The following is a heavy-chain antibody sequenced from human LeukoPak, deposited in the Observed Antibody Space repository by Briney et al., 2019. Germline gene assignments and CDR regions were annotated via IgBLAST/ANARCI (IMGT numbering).Heavy chain of an antibody. CDR1: GDSVSSNSSA. CDR3: ARETVAGTTRFFDY. Sequence: SQTLSLTCAISGDSVSSNSSAWNWIRQSPSRGLEWLVRTYYRSKWYNDYAVSVKSRITINPDTSKNQFSLQLNSVTPEDTAVYYCARETVAGTTRFFDYWGQGALVTVSS. D-gene: IGHD6-19*01. CDR2: TYYRSKWYN. J-gene: IGHJ4*02. V-gene: IGHV6-1*01.